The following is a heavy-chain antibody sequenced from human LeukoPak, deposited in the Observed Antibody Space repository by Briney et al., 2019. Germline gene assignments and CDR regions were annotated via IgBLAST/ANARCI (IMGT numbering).Heavy chain of an antibody. CDR2: IYYSGST. V-gene: IGHV4-59*01. J-gene: IGHJ4*02. CDR1: GGPISSYY. D-gene: IGHD5-12*01. CDR3: AREGRRGSKVDY. Sequence: PSETLSLTCSVSGGPISSYYWSWIRQPPGKGLEWIGYIYYSGSTNYSPSLKSRVTISVDTSKNQFSLKLSSVTAADTAVYYCAREGRRGSKVDYWGQGTLVTVSS.